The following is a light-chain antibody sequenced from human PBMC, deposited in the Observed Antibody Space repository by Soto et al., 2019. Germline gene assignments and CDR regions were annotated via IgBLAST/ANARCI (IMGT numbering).Light chain of an antibody. Sequence: QYVLTQPASVSGSPGQSITISCTGTSSDLAMYNYVSWYQQQPGKDPKLMIYQVTNRPSGVSNRFSCSRSGNTASHTISGLQAEDEADYYCSSYTDSSNDVFGTGTKLTV. V-gene: IGLV2-14*01. CDR3: SSYTDSSNDV. J-gene: IGLJ1*01. CDR1: SSDLAMYNY. CDR2: QVT.